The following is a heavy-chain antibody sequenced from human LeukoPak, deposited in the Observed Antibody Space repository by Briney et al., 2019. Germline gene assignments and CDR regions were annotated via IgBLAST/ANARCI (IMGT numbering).Heavy chain of an antibody. Sequence: PSETLSLTCTVYGGSFSGYYWSWIRQPPGKGLEWIGEIKDGGITNYNPSLKSRVTISADRSKNQLSLKLSSVTAADTAAYHCVRGNEGVVADYWGQGTLVTVSS. CDR2: IKDGGIT. V-gene: IGHV4-34*01. J-gene: IGHJ4*02. D-gene: IGHD3-22*01. CDR3: VRGNEGVVADY. CDR1: GGSFSGYY.